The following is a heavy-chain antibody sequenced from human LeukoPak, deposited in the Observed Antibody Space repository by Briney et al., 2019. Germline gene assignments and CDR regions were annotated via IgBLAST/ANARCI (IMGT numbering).Heavy chain of an antibody. Sequence: PGGSLRLSCAASGFTFSSYGMHWVRQAPGKGLEWVAFIRYDGSNKYYADSVKGRFTISRDNSKNTLYLQMNSLRAEDTAVYYCARDWYSSSSGRFDYWGQGTLVTVSS. D-gene: IGHD6-6*01. CDR3: ARDWYSSSSGRFDY. CDR1: GFTFSSYG. V-gene: IGHV3-30*02. J-gene: IGHJ4*02. CDR2: IRYDGSNK.